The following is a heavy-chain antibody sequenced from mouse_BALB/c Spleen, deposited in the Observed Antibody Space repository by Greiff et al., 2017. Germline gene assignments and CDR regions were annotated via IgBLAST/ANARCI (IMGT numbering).Heavy chain of an antibody. J-gene: IGHJ3*01. CDR2: ILPGSGST. CDR1: GYTFSSYW. CDR3: ARVWGNPAY. Sequence: QVQLKESGAELMKPGASVKISCKATGYTFSSYWIEWVKQRPGHGLEWIGEILPGSGSTNYNEKFKGKATFTADTSSNTAYMQLSSLTSEDSAVYYCARVWGNPAYWGQGTLVTVSA. V-gene: IGHV1-9*01. D-gene: IGHD2-1*01.